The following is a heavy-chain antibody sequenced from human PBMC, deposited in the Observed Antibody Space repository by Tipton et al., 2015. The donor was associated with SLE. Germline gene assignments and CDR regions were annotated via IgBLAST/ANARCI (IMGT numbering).Heavy chain of an antibody. J-gene: IGHJ5*02. CDR3: ARDTGYYYDSSGFNWFDP. Sequence: TLSLTCTVSGGSISSGSYYWSWLRQPAGRGLEWIGYIYTSGSTNYNPSLKSRFTISVDTSKNQFSLKLSSVTAADTAVYYCARDTGYYYDSSGFNWFDPWSQGTLVTVSS. CDR1: GGSISSGSYY. CDR2: IYTSGST. D-gene: IGHD3-22*01. V-gene: IGHV4-61*09.